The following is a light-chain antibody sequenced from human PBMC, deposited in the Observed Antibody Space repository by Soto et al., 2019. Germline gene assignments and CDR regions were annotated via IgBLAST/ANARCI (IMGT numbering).Light chain of an antibody. J-gene: IGLJ1*01. Sequence: QPVLTQPPSASDSLGASVTLTCTLSSGYSNYKVDWYQQRPGKGPRFVMRVGTGGIVGSKGDGIPDRFSVLGSGLNRYLTIKNIQEEDESDYHCGADHGSGSNFVYVFGTGTKLTVL. CDR1: SGYSNYK. CDR2: VGTGGIVG. V-gene: IGLV9-49*01. CDR3: GADHGSGSNFVYV.